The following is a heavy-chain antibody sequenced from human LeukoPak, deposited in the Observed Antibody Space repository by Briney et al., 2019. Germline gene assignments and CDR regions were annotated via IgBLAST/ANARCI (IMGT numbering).Heavy chain of an antibody. Sequence: GRSLRLSCTASEFTVSRNYMLWVRQAPGKGLEWGSLIFSNGDTHYADSVKGRFTISRDTSKNTVSLQMNSLRVEDTAMYYCTRDQMNYWGQGTLVTVPS. CDR1: EFTVSRNY. D-gene: IGHD5-24*01. V-gene: IGHV3-53*01. CDR3: TRDQMNY. J-gene: IGHJ4*02. CDR2: IFSNGDT.